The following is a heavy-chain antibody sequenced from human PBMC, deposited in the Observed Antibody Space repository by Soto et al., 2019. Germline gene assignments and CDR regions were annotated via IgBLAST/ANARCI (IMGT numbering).Heavy chain of an antibody. V-gene: IGHV3-33*01. CDR3: ARDGVYAIPNYYYYYMDV. CDR1: GFTFSSYG. CDR2: IWYDGSNK. J-gene: IGHJ6*03. D-gene: IGHD2-8*01. Sequence: GGSLRLSCAASGFTFSSYGMHWVRQAPGKGLEWVAVIWYDGSNKYYADSVKGRFTISRDNSKNTLYLQMNSLRAEDTAVYYCARDGVYAIPNYYYYYMDVWGKGTTVTVSS.